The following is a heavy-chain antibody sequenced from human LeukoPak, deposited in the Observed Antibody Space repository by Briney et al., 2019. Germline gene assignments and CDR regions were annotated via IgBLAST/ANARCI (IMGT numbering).Heavy chain of an antibody. V-gene: IGHV4-4*03. D-gene: IGHD2-2*01. CDR1: GGSIDITNY. CDR2: ISHDGTT. CDR3: ARENRKGYCSSTSCYAGGYYYYGMDV. Sequence: PGTLSLTCGVSGGSIDITNYWSWVRQAPGKGLEWIGEISHDGTTNYNPSLRSRVAMSLDRANNQFSLKLSSVTAADTAVYYCARENRKGYCSSTSCYAGGYYYYGMDVWGQGTTVTVSS. J-gene: IGHJ6*02.